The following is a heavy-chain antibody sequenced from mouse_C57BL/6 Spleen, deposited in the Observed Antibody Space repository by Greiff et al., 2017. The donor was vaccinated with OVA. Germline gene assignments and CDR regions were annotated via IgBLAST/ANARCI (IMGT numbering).Heavy chain of an antibody. D-gene: IGHD2-4*01. J-gene: IGHJ2*01. CDR3: ARVEYDYDRVDY. CDR1: GYTFTSYW. V-gene: IGHV1-55*01. Sequence: QVQLQQPGAELVKPGASVKMSCKASGYTFTSYWITWVKQRPGQGLEWIGDIYPGSGSTNYNEKFKSKATLTVDTSSSTAYMQLSSLTSEDSAVYYCARVEYDYDRVDYWGQGTTLTVSS. CDR2: IYPGSGST.